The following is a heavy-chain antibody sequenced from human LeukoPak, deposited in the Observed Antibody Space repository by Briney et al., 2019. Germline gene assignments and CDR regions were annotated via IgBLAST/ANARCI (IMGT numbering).Heavy chain of an antibody. V-gene: IGHV5-51*01. D-gene: IGHD5-24*01. CDR3: ARDGSRDGYNHLDY. Sequence: GESLKISCKGSGYSFTSYWIGGVRQMPGKGLEWMGIIYPGGADTRYSPPFQGQVTISADKSISTASLQWSNLKASDTAMYYCARDGSRDGYNHLDYWGQGTLVTVSS. CDR2: IYPGGADT. CDR1: GYSFTSYW. J-gene: IGHJ4*02.